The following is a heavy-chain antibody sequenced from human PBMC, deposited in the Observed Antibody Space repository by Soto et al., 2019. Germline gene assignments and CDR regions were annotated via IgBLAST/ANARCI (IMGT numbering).Heavy chain of an antibody. J-gene: IGHJ4*02. CDR1: GFTFSSYG. Sequence: GGSLRLSCAASGFTFSSYGMHWVRQAPGKGLEWVAVISYDGSNKYYADSVKGRFTISRDNSKNTLYLQMNSLRAEDTAVYYCAKDSKSQAFDYWGQGTLGPVS. CDR3: AKDSKSQAFDY. CDR2: ISYDGSNK. V-gene: IGHV3-30*18.